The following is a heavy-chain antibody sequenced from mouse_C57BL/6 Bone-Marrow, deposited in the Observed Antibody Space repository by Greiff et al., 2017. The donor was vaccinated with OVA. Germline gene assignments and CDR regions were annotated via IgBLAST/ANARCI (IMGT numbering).Heavy chain of an antibody. Sequence: QVQLQQSGAELVKPGASVKISCKASGYAFSSYWMNWVKQRPGKGLEWIGQIYPGDGDTNYNGKSKGKATLTADKSSSTAYMQLSSLTSEDSAVYFCARPPYYYGSSYVGDYWGQGTTLTVSS. D-gene: IGHD1-1*01. J-gene: IGHJ2*01. CDR3: ARPPYYYGSSYVGDY. CDR1: GYAFSSYW. V-gene: IGHV1-80*01. CDR2: IYPGDGDT.